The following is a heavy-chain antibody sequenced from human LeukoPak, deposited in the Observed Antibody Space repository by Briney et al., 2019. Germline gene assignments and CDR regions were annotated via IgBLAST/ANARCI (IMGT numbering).Heavy chain of an antibody. D-gene: IGHD6-19*01. CDR2: ISGSGGST. J-gene: IGHJ4*02. CDR3: AKGAEVIFEGIAVAVSACYY. CDR1: GFTFNDYA. V-gene: IGHV3-23*01. Sequence: KPGGSLRLSCAASGFTFNDYAMSWVRQAPGKGVEWVSGISGSGGSTYYADSVKGRFTISRDNSKNTLYLQMNSLRAEDTAVYYCAKGAEVIFEGIAVAVSACYYWGQGTLVTVSS.